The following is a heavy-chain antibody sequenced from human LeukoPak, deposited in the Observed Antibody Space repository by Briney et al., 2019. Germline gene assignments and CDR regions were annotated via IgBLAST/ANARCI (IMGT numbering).Heavy chain of an antibody. D-gene: IGHD6-19*01. CDR1: GFIFSNAW. CDR2: ISASGGTT. V-gene: IGHV3-23*01. J-gene: IGHJ4*02. Sequence: PGGSLTLSCEASGVASGFIFSNAWMSWVRQAPGKGLEWVSVISASGGTTHYADSVKGRFTISRDNSKNTLHLQLNSLRAEDTAVYYCARGWSGWYLFDYWGQGTLVTVSS. CDR3: ARGWSGWYLFDY.